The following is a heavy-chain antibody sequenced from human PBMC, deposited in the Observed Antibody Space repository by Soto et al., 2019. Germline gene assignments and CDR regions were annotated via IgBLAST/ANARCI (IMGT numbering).Heavy chain of an antibody. CDR2: INHSGST. CDR1: GGSFSGYY. V-gene: IGHV4-34*01. D-gene: IGHD2-2*01. CDR3: ARVRVPAALYSYDLDV. Sequence: QVQLQQWGAGLLKPSETLSLTCAVYGGSFSGYYWSWIRQPPGKGLEWIGEINHSGSTNYNPSLKSRVTISLDTPKNHFSLKLSSVTAADTALYYCARVRVPAALYSYDLDVWGQGTTVTVSS. J-gene: IGHJ6*02.